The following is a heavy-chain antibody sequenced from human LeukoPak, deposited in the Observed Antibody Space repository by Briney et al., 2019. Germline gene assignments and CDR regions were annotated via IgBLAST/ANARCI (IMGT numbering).Heavy chain of an antibody. J-gene: IGHJ5*02. CDR3: ARDSSSGYYYWFDP. CDR1: GFTFSDYH. V-gene: IGHV3-11*01. D-gene: IGHD3-22*01. CDR2: ISSSGSNI. Sequence: GGSLRLSCAVSGFTFSDYHMSWIRQAPGKGLEWVSYISSSGSNIYYADSVKGRFTISRDNTKKSLYLQMKSLRADDTAVYYCARDSSSGYYYWFDPWGQGTLVTVSS.